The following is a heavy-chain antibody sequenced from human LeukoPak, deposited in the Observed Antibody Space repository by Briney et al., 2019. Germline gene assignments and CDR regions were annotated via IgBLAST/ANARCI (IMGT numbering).Heavy chain of an antibody. CDR3: AKGIDSGYDYRWFDP. CDR2: ISGSGGST. V-gene: IGHV3-23*01. Sequence: GGSLRLSCAASGFTFSSYAMSWVRQAPGKGREWVSAISGSGGSTYYADSVKGRFTISRDNSKNTLYLQMNSLRAEDTAVYYCAKGIDSGYDYRWFDPWGQGTLVTVSS. D-gene: IGHD5-12*01. CDR1: GFTFSSYA. J-gene: IGHJ5*02.